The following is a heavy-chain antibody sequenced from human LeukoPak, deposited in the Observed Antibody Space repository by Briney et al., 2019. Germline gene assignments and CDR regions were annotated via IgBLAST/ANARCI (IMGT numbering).Heavy chain of an antibody. CDR2: IRYDGSNK. D-gene: IGHD2-21*01. CDR1: GFTFSSYG. J-gene: IGHJ4*02. V-gene: IGHV3-30*02. CDR3: AKEVSIISRGLDY. Sequence: PGGSLRLSCAASGFTFSSYGMHWVRQAPGKGLEWVAFIRYDGSNKYYADSVKGRFTISRDNSKNTLYLQMNSLRAEDTAVYYCAKEVSIISRGLDYWGQGILVTVSS.